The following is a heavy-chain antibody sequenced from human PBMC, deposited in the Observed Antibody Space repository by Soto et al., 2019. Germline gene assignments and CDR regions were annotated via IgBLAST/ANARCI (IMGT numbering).Heavy chain of an antibody. CDR1: GYTFTSYD. CDR2: MNPNSGNT. V-gene: IGHV1-8*01. CDR3: ARAADYYDSSGYYNVGYYYYGMDV. Sequence: ASVKVSCKASGYTFTSYDINWVRQATGQGLEWMGWMNPNSGNTGYAQKFQGRVTMTRNTSISTAYMELSSLGSEDTAVYYCARAADYYDSSGYYNVGYYYYGMDVWGQGTTVTVSS. J-gene: IGHJ6*02. D-gene: IGHD3-22*01.